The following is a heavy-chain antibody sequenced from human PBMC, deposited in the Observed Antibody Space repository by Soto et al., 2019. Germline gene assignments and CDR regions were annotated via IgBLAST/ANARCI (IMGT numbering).Heavy chain of an antibody. CDR2: INHSGST. V-gene: IGHV4-34*01. CDR1: GGSFSGYY. D-gene: IGHD3-10*01. J-gene: IGHJ5*02. Sequence: ETLSLTCAVYGGSFSGYYWSWIRQPPGKGLEWIGEINHSGSTNYNPSLKSRVTISVDTSKNQFSLKLSSVTAADTAVYYCARRNLRYYYGSGSSLPINWFDPWGQGTLVTVSS. CDR3: ARRNLRYYYGSGSSLPINWFDP.